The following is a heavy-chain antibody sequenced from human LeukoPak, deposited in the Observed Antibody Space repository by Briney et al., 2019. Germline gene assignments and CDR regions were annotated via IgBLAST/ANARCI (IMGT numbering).Heavy chain of an antibody. V-gene: IGHV3-21*01. CDR3: ARDISSYYDSSGYYFDY. CDR2: ISSSSSYI. J-gene: IGHJ4*02. Sequence: GGSLRLSCAASGFTFSSYGMNWVRQAPGKGLEWVSSISSSSSYIYYADSVKGRFTISRDNAKNSLYLQMNSLRAEDTAVYYCARDISSYYDSSGYYFDYWGQGTLVTVSS. D-gene: IGHD3-22*01. CDR1: GFTFSSYG.